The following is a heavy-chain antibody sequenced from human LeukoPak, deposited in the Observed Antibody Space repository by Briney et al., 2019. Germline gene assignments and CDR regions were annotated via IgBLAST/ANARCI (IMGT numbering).Heavy chain of an antibody. Sequence: GGSLRLSCAASWFTFNSYWMHWVRQAPGKGLGWVSRISSDGSSTKYADSVKGRFTISRDNAKNTLYLQMNSLRAEDTAVYYCARAEAVAGTDYWGEGALVTVSP. D-gene: IGHD6-13*01. J-gene: IGHJ4*02. CDR3: ARAEAVAGTDY. CDR2: ISSDGSST. CDR1: WFTFNSYW. V-gene: IGHV3-74*01.